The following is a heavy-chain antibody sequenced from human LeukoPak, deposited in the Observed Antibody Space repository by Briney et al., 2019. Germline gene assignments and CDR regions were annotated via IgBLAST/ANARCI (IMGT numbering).Heavy chain of an antibody. CDR2: ISSSSSYI. CDR1: GFSFSSYS. CDR3: AELGITMIGGV. Sequence: GGSLRLSCVVSGFSFSSYSMNWVRQAPGKGLEWVSSISSSSSYIYHADSVKGRFTIPRDNAKNSLYLQMNSLRVEDTAVYYCAELGITMIGGVWGKGTTVTISS. D-gene: IGHD3-10*02. V-gene: IGHV3-21*01. J-gene: IGHJ6*04.